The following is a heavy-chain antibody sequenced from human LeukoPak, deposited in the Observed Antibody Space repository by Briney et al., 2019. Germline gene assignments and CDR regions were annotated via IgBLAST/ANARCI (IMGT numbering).Heavy chain of an antibody. CDR1: GFTFSRNA. CDR2: LSGSGADT. D-gene: IGHD2-2*01. V-gene: IGHV3-23*01. Sequence: GGSLRLSCAASGFTFSRNALSWVRQAPGKGLEWVSSLSGSGADTYYADSVKGRFTISRDNSKNMVYLQMNSLRAEDTAIYYCAKDPYGTRYFDYWGQGTLVTVSS. CDR3: AKDPYGTRYFDY. J-gene: IGHJ4*02.